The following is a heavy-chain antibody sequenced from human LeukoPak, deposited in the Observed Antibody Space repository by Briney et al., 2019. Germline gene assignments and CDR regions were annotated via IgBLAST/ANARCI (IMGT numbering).Heavy chain of an antibody. V-gene: IGHV3-74*01. CDR1: GFTLSSKV. CDR3: ARAVGYGAGSYGFDI. D-gene: IGHD3-10*01. Sequence: PGGSLRLSCAASGFTLSSKVMHWVRQAPGTGLVWVSRIIGDGTGTDYADSVKGRFTISRDIATNTLYLQMNSLRAEDTAVYYCARAVGYGAGSYGFDIWGQGTTVTVSS. J-gene: IGHJ3*02. CDR2: IIGDGTGT.